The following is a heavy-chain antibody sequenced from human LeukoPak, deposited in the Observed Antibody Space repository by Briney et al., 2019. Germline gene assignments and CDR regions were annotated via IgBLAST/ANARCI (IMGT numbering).Heavy chain of an antibody. CDR3: ARGPNYYDSRGDY. Sequence: GGSLRLSCAASGFTVSSNYMSWVRQAPGKGLEWVSSISGTSSYINYADSVKGRFTISRDNAKNSLYLQMNSLRAEDTAVYYCARGPNYYDSRGDYWGQGTLVTVSS. CDR2: ISGTSSYI. D-gene: IGHD3-22*01. V-gene: IGHV3-21*01. CDR1: GFTVSSNY. J-gene: IGHJ4*02.